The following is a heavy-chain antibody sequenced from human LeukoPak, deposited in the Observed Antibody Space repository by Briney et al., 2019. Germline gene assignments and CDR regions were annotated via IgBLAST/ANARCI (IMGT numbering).Heavy chain of an antibody. V-gene: IGHV4-59*01. CDR3: ASYSYYYDSSGYFDY. CDR1: GGSISSYY. D-gene: IGHD3-22*01. CDR2: IYYSGST. J-gene: IGHJ4*02. Sequence: SETLSLTCTVSGGSISSYYWSWIRQPPGKGLEWIGYIYYSGSTNYNPSLKSRVTISVDTSKNQFSLKLSSVTAADTAVYYCASYSYYYDSSGYFDYWGQGTLVTVPS.